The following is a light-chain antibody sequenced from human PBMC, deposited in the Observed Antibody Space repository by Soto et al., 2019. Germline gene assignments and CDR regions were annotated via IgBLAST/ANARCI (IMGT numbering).Light chain of an antibody. CDR3: QQYSTFPWT. V-gene: IGKV1-5*03. CDR2: KAS. J-gene: IGKJ1*01. Sequence: DIPLTHSPSPLSASIGDRVTITCRASQSIGSWLAWYQQRPGKAPNVLIYKASKLERGVPSRFSGSGSETEFTLTISSLQPEDFATYYCQQYSTFPWTFGQGTKVEL. CDR1: QSIGSW.